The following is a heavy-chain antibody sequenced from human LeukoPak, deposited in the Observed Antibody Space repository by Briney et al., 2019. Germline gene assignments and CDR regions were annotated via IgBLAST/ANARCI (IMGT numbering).Heavy chain of an antibody. CDR2: ISGDGTT. V-gene: IGHV3-66*01. Sequence: GGSLRLSCEVSGFTVSGNYVSWVRQAPGKGLEWVSLISGDGTTYYADPVKGRFIISRDNSKNTVYLQMNTLRLEDRAVYYCARDVPPYSTTPCGLDVWGQGTTVTVSS. J-gene: IGHJ6*02. CDR1: GFTVSGNY. D-gene: IGHD2/OR15-2a*01. CDR3: ARDVPPYSTTPCGLDV.